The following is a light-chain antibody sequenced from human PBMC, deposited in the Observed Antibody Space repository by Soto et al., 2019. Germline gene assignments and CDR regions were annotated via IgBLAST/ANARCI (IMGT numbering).Light chain of an antibody. Sequence: QSVLTQPASVSGSPGQSITISCTGTSRDVGSYNLVSWYQQHPGKAPKLMIYEGSKRPSGVSNRFSGSKSGNTASLTISGLQAEDEADYYCCSYAGSSTSGYVFGTGTKVTVL. J-gene: IGLJ1*01. CDR2: EGS. V-gene: IGLV2-23*01. CDR3: CSYAGSSTSGYV. CDR1: SRDVGSYNL.